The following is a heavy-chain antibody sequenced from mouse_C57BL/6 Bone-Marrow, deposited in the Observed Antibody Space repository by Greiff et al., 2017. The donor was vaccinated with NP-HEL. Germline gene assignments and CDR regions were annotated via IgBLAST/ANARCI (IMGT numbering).Heavy chain of an antibody. CDR1: GYAFTNYL. V-gene: IGHV1-54*01. Sequence: QVQLQQSGAELVRPGTSVKVSCKASGYAFTNYLIEWVKQRPGQGLEWIGVINPGSGGTNYNEKFKGKATLTADKSSSTAYMQLSSLTSEDSAVYFCARGGLRRDGAFAYWGRGTLVTVSA. CDR2: INPGSGGT. J-gene: IGHJ3*01. D-gene: IGHD2-4*01. CDR3: ARGGLRRDGAFAY.